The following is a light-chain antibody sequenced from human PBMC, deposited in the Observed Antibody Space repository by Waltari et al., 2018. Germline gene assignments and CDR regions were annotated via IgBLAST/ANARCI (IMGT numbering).Light chain of an antibody. CDR2: DVS. Sequence: QSALTQPASVSGSPGQSITISFTGTSSDVGGYNYVSWYQQHPGKAPKLMIYDVSKRPSGVSNRFSGSKSGNTASLTIAGLQAEDEADYYCCSYAGSSTWVF. V-gene: IGLV2-23*02. CDR3: CSYAGSSTWV. CDR1: SSDVGGYNY. J-gene: IGLJ3*02.